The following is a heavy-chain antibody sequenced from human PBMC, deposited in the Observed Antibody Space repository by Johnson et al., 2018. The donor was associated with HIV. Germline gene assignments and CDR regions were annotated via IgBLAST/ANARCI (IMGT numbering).Heavy chain of an antibody. D-gene: IGHD6-6*01. CDR1: GFTFSSYG. V-gene: IGHV3-30*03. CDR2: ISYDGSNK. CDR3: AREHSLQSSSLDI. Sequence: QVQLVESGGGVVQPGRPLRLSCAASGFTFSSYGMHWVRQAPGKGLEWVAVISYDGSNKYYADSVKGRFTISRDNAKNSLYLQMNSLRPEDTALYYCAREHSLQSSSLDIWGQGTVVTVSS. J-gene: IGHJ3*02.